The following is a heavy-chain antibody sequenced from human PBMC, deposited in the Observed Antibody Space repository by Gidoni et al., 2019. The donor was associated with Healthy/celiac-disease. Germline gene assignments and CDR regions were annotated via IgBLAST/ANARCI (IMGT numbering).Heavy chain of an antibody. CDR1: GFTFSSYA. Sequence: EVQLLESGGGLVQPGGSLRLSCAASGFTFSSYAMSWVRQAPGKGLEWVSAISGSGGSTYYADSVKGRFTISRDNSKNTLYLQMNSLRAEDTAVYYCASRDGYAPSRDYWGQGTLVTVSS. D-gene: IGHD5-12*01. CDR3: ASRDGYAPSRDY. V-gene: IGHV3-23*01. J-gene: IGHJ4*02. CDR2: ISGSGGST.